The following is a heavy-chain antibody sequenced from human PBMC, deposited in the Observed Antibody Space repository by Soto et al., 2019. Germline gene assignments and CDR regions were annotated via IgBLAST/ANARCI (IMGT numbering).Heavy chain of an antibody. CDR1: RFQFSGYC. CDR3: ARDFSSLYYFYYGLDV. J-gene: IGHJ6*02. Sequence: GGSLRLSCAASRFQFSGYCMHWVRQAPGKGLEWVAAIWYDGSNKNYADSVKGRFTISRDNSKNTLNLQMNSLRAEDTAVYYCARDFSSLYYFYYGLDVWGQGTTVTVSS. D-gene: IGHD6-13*01. V-gene: IGHV3-33*01. CDR2: IWYDGSNK.